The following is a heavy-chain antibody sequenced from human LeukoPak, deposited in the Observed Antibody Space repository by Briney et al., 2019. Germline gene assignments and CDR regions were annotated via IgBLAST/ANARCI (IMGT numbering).Heavy chain of an antibody. J-gene: IGHJ4*02. CDR3: AKDEPGYCSGGSCPNDY. CDR1: GFTFSSYG. V-gene: IGHV3-23*01. Sequence: GGSLRLSCAASGFTFSSYGMSWVRQAPGKGLEWVSAISGSGGSTYYADSVKGRFTISRDNSKNTLYLQMNSLRAEDTAVYYCAKDEPGYCSGGSCPNDYWGQGTLVTVSS. D-gene: IGHD2-15*01. CDR2: ISGSGGST.